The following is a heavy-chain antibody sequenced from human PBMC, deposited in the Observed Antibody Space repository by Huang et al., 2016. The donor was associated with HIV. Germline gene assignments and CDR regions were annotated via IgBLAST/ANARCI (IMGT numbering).Heavy chain of an antibody. J-gene: IGHJ4*02. D-gene: IGHD6-13*01. V-gene: IGHV1-46*01. CDR2: INPSAGNT. CDR3: TRGGSSWYEGDY. Sequence: QVPLVQSGAEVKRPGASVKVSCKESGYTFTRYHLHWVRQAPGQGLEWMGIINPSAGNTYYSRKFQGRVTMTTDASTGTGYMDLRSLRSEDTAVYYCTRGGSSWYEGDYWGQGTLVTVSS. CDR1: GYTFTRYH.